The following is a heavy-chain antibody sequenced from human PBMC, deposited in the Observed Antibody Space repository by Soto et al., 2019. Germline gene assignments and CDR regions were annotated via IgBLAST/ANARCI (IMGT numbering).Heavy chain of an antibody. V-gene: IGHV1-69*01. CDR1: GGTFSSYA. CDR3: ARGAICGGDCYQYYFDY. Sequence: QLQLVQSGAEVKKPGSSVKVSCKASGGTFSSYAISWVRQAPGQGLEWMGGIIPIFGTANYAQKFQGRVTITADESTSTAYMELSSLRSEDTAVYYCARGAICGGDCYQYYFDYWGQGTLVTVSS. J-gene: IGHJ4*02. D-gene: IGHD2-21*02. CDR2: IIPIFGTA.